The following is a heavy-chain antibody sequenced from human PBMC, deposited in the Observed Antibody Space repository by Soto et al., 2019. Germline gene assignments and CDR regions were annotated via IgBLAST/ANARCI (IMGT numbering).Heavy chain of an antibody. V-gene: IGHV3-30*03. CDR3: TGEVASGY. CDR1: GFTVSTYG. D-gene: IGHD2-8*02. Sequence: QVQRVESGGGVVQPGRSLRLSCAVSGFTVSTYGMHWVRQAPCKGLEWVAVISRDGGTKYYADSVKGRFTISRDNSRNTLFLEMNSLRGDDMAVYYCTGEVASGYWGQGPLVTVSS. J-gene: IGHJ4*02. CDR2: ISRDGGTK.